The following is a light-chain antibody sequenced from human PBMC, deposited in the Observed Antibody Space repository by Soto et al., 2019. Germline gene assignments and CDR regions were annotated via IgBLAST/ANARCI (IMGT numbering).Light chain of an antibody. Sequence: DIHMTQSPSTLSASVGDRVTITCRASHSISSWLTWYQQKPGQAPKLLIYDASSLESGVPSRFSGSGSGTEFTLTISSLQPDDFATYYCQQYNSYSEAFGQGTKVDIK. CDR2: DAS. V-gene: IGKV1-5*01. J-gene: IGKJ1*01. CDR1: HSISSW. CDR3: QQYNSYSEA.